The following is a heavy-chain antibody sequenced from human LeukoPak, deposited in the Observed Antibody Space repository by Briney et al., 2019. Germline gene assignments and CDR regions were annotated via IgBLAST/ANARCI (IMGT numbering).Heavy chain of an antibody. Sequence: AGGSLRLSCAASGFDFGAYEMNWVRQAPGKGLEWVAYFAGSDTTKYYADSVRGRFTISRDNAKNSLYLQMHSLRAEDTALYYCTTLGYHLDSWGQGTLVTVSS. CDR2: FAGSDTTK. D-gene: IGHD3-22*01. CDR1: GFDFGAYE. CDR3: TTLGYHLDS. J-gene: IGHJ4*02. V-gene: IGHV3-48*03.